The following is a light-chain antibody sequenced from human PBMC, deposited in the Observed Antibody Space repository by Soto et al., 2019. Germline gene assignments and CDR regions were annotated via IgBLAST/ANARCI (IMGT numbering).Light chain of an antibody. V-gene: IGLV3-21*02. CDR1: YIGSKS. CDR3: QVWDSSNENYV. J-gene: IGLJ1*01. CDR2: NDS. Sequence: SYELTQPPSVSVAPGQTARITCGGNYIGSKSVHWYPKKPGQAPVLVVYNDSDRPSGIPERLSGSNSGNTATLTISRVEAGDEADYYCQVWDSSNENYVFGTGTKVTVL.